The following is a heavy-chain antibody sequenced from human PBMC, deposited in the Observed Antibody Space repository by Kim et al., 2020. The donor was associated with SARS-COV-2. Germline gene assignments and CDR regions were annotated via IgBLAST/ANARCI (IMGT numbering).Heavy chain of an antibody. CDR2: IYSRNRTT. CDR3: AKDGRATPLY. Sequence: GGSLRLSCAASGFTFNDYAMSWVRQAPGKGLEWVSVIYSRNRTTYYADSVKGRFTISRDDSKNTLYLQLNSLRVEDTAVYFCAKDGRATPLYWGQGTLVT. J-gene: IGHJ4*02. CDR1: GFTFNDYA. V-gene: IGHV3-23*03. D-gene: IGHD1-26*01.